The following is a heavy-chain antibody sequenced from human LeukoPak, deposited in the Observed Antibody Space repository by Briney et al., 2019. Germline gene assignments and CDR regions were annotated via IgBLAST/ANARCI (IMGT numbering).Heavy chain of an antibody. Sequence: GGSLRLSCAASGFIFNNYGLVWVRQAPGKGLEWVSAISNDGGGTAYADSVKGRFSVSRDNSKNTLFLQMNSLRAEDTALYYCAEGSSGYFFDLWGQGTLVTVSS. CDR3: AEGSSGYFFDL. D-gene: IGHD3-22*01. CDR1: GFIFNNYG. J-gene: IGHJ4*02. V-gene: IGHV3-23*01. CDR2: ISNDGGGT.